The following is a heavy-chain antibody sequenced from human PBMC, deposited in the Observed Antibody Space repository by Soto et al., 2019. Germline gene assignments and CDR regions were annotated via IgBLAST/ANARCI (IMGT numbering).Heavy chain of an antibody. Sequence: ASVKVSCKASGYTFTSYGISWVRQAPGQGLEWMGWISAYNGNTNYAQKLQGRVTMTTDTSTSTAHMELRSLRSDDTAAHYCARGPRGSPFDYWGQGTLVTVSS. D-gene: IGHD1-26*01. V-gene: IGHV1-18*01. J-gene: IGHJ4*02. CDR3: ARGPRGSPFDY. CDR1: GYTFTSYG. CDR2: ISAYNGNT.